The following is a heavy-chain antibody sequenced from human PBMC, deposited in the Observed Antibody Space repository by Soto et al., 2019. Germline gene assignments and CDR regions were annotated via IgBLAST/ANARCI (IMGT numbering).Heavy chain of an antibody. V-gene: IGHV1-69*12. J-gene: IGHJ6*02. Sequence: QVQLVQSGAEVKKPGSSVKVSCKASGGTFSSYSISWVRQAPGQGLEWMGGTIPIFGTTNYAQKFQGRVTITADESTSTAYLELSSLRSEDTAVYYCASCLVTSYFYYSGMDVWGQGTTVTVSS. D-gene: IGHD2-21*02. CDR3: ASCLVTSYFYYSGMDV. CDR2: TIPIFGTT. CDR1: GGTFSSYS.